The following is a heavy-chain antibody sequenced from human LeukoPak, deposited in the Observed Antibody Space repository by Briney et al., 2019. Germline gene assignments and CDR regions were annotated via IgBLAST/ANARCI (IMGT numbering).Heavy chain of an antibody. Sequence: TGGSLRLSCAASEFTFSSYGMHWVRQAPGEGLEWVAVIWNDGSNKYYADSVKGRFTISRDNSKNTLYLQMNSLRAEDTAVYYCAREHYLTTPYTSGWLYYFDYWGQGTLVTVAS. V-gene: IGHV3-33*01. CDR1: EFTFSSYG. CDR3: AREHYLTTPYTSGWLYYFDY. D-gene: IGHD6-19*01. CDR2: IWNDGSNK. J-gene: IGHJ4*02.